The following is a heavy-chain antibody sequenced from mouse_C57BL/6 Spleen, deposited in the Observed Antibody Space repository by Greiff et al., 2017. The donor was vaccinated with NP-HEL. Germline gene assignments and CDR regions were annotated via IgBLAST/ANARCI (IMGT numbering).Heavy chain of an antibody. V-gene: IGHV1-81*01. CDR3: AREGITTVGNAMDY. CDR2: IYPRSGNT. D-gene: IGHD1-1*01. CDR1: GYTFTSYG. Sequence: VQLVESGAELARPGASVKLSCKASGYTFTSYGISWVKQRTGQGLEWIGEIYPRSGNTYYNEKFKGKATPTADKSSSTAYMELRSLTSEDSAVYFCAREGITTVGNAMDYWGQGTSVTVSS. J-gene: IGHJ4*01.